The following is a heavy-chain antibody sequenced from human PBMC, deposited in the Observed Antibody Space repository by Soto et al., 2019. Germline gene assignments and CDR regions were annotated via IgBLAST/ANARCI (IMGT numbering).Heavy chain of an antibody. CDR3: SRRAPEGFDP. CDR1: GGSFGSSAYY. V-gene: IGHV4-39*02. Sequence: SETLSLTCAVSGGSFGSSAYYWGWIRQTPGKGLEWIGSINYSGTTYYNPSLKSRVTISVDTSKNHFSLKLSSVTAADTALYYCSRRAPEGFDPWGQGTLVTVSS. J-gene: IGHJ5*02. CDR2: INYSGTT.